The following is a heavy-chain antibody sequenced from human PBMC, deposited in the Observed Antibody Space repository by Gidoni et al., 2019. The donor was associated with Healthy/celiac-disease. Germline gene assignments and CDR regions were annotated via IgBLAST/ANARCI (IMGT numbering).Heavy chain of an antibody. J-gene: IGHJ6*02. D-gene: IGHD3-22*01. CDR2: ISSSSSYI. CDR1: GLPFSSYS. Sequence: EVQLVESGGGLVKPGGSLRLSCAASGLPFSSYSMNWVRQAPGKGLEWVSSISSSSSYIYYADSVNGRFTISRDNAKNSLYLQMNSLRAEDTAVYYCARDVGDYYYDSSGTTRYYYYGMDVWGQGTTVTVSS. CDR3: ARDVGDYYYDSSGTTRYYYYGMDV. V-gene: IGHV3-21*01.